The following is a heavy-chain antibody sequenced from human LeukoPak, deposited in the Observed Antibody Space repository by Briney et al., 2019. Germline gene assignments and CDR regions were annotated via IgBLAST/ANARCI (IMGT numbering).Heavy chain of an antibody. CDR2: IYTGGST. Sequence: PGGSLRLSCAASGFSVSDNYMSWVRQAPGRGLEWVSVIYTGGSTYYAGSVKGRFTLSRDDSENTLVLQMNSLRVEDTAFYYCARTVRSRSLKWFDPWGQGTLVTVSS. V-gene: IGHV3-66*01. CDR3: ARTVRSRSLKWFDP. J-gene: IGHJ5*02. D-gene: IGHD4-17*01. CDR1: GFSVSDNY.